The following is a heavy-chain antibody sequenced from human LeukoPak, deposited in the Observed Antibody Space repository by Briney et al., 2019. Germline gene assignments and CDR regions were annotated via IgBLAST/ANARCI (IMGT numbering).Heavy chain of an antibody. CDR1: GGSINSGTKF. CDR3: AEGVGALDY. D-gene: IGHD1-26*01. CDR2: VYISGST. Sequence: SPSETLSLTCTASGGSINSGTKFWTWIRQPAGKGLEWIGRVYISGSTNYNPSLKSRVTISVDTSKNQFSLTLSSVTAADTAVYYCAEGVGALDYWGQGALVTVSS. J-gene: IGHJ4*02. V-gene: IGHV4-61*02.